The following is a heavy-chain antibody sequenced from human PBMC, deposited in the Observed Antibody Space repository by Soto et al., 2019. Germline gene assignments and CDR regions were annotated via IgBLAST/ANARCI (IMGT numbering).Heavy chain of an antibody. CDR2: IGPSGGST. J-gene: IGHJ6*02. D-gene: IGHD4-17*01. CDR3: ARDTAPSDV. Sequence: GASVKVSCKASGYTFTTHYIHWVRQAPGPGLEWMGIIGPSGGSTTYAQKFLGRASMTRDTSTSTVYLELSSLRSEDTAVYYCARDTAPSDVWGQGPRSPSP. V-gene: IGHV1-46*01. CDR1: GYTFTTHY.